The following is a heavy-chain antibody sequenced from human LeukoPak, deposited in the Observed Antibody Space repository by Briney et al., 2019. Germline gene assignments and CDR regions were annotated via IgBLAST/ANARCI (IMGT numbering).Heavy chain of an antibody. D-gene: IGHD3-10*01. V-gene: IGHV3-15*01. Sequence: GGSLRLSCAASGFTFSNAWMSWVRHAPGKGLEWVGRIRSKTDGGTTDYAAPVKGRFTISRDDSKNTLYLQMNSLKTEDTAVYYCTRPSITMVRGVIITYLFDYWGQGTLVTVSS. J-gene: IGHJ4*02. CDR2: IRSKTDGGTT. CDR3: TRPSITMVRGVIITYLFDY. CDR1: GFTFSNAW.